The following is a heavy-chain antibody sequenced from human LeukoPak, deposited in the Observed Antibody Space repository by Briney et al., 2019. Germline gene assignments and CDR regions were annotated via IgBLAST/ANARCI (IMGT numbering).Heavy chain of an antibody. CDR1: GGSISSYY. Sequence: SETLSLTCTVSGGSISSYYWSWIRQPPGKGLEWIGYIYYIGSTNYNPSLKSRVTISLDTSKNLFSLKLSSVTAADTAVYYCARGGYYGSGNDFRFDPWGQGTLVTVSS. CDR2: IYYIGST. CDR3: ARGGYYGSGNDFRFDP. J-gene: IGHJ5*02. V-gene: IGHV4-59*01. D-gene: IGHD3-10*01.